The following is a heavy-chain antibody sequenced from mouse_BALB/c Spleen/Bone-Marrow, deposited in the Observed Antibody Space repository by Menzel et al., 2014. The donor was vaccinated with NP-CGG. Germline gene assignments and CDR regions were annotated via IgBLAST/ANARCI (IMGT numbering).Heavy chain of an antibody. V-gene: IGHV1S130*01. CDR2: IHPNSGNT. J-gene: IGHJ1*01. CDR3: ARSTTATYFDV. D-gene: IGHD1-2*01. CDR1: GYTFTSSW. Sequence: QVHVKQSGSVLVRPGASVKLSCKASGYTFTSSWMHWAKQRPGQGLEWIGEIHPNSGNTNYNEKLKGKATLTVDTSSSTAYVDLSSLTSEDSAVYYCARSTTATYFDVWGAGTTVTVSS.